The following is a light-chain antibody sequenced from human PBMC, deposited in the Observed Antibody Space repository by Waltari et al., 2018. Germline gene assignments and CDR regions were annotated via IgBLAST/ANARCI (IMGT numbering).Light chain of an antibody. Sequence: DIQMTQSPSSLSASVGDRVTITCQASQDIRNYLNWYQHKPGKAPKLLIYDASTLEAGVPSRFSGSGSETYFTFTVSSLQPEDVATYYCQQQYNLPLTIGGGTKVEI. CDR3: QQQYNLPLT. CDR1: QDIRNY. J-gene: IGKJ4*01. V-gene: IGKV1-33*01. CDR2: DAS.